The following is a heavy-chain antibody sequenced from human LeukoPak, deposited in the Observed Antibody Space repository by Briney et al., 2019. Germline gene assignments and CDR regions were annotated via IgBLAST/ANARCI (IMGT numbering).Heavy chain of an antibody. CDR3: ARVAARVSLDY. D-gene: IGHD2-15*01. V-gene: IGHV3-64*01. Sequence: AGGSLRLSCAASGFTFSSYAMHWVRQAPGKGLEYVSAISSNGGSTYYANSVKGRFTISRDNSKNTLYLQMGSLRAEDMAVYYCARVAARVSLDYWGQGTLVTVSS. CDR1: GFTFSSYA. J-gene: IGHJ4*02. CDR2: ISSNGGST.